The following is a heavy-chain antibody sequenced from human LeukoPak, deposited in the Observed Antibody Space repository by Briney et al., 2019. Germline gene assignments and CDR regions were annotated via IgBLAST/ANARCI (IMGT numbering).Heavy chain of an antibody. D-gene: IGHD3-22*01. J-gene: IGHJ4*02. V-gene: IGHV1-2*04. Sequence: EASVKVSCKASGYTFTGYYMHWVRQAPGQGLEWMGWINPNSGGTNYAQKFQGWVTMTRDTSISTAYMELSRLRSDDTAVYYCARGAQRGYYDSSGYYYLDYWGQGTLVTVS. CDR3: ARGAQRGYYDSSGYYYLDY. CDR2: INPNSGGT. CDR1: GYTFTGYY.